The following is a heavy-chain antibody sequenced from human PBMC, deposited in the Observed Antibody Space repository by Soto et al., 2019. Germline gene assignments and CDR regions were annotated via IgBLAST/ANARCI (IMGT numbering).Heavy chain of an antibody. CDR1: GGSFSGYY. CDR3: ARPNMITFGGVIVHDAFDI. J-gene: IGHJ3*02. CDR2: INHSRST. Sequence: QVQLQQWGAGLLKPSETLSLTCAVYGGSFSGYYWSWIRQPPGKGLEWIGEINHSRSTNYNPSLKSRVTISVDTSKNQFSLKLSSVTAADTAVYYCARPNMITFGGVIVHDAFDIWGQGTMVTVSS. V-gene: IGHV4-34*01. D-gene: IGHD3-16*02.